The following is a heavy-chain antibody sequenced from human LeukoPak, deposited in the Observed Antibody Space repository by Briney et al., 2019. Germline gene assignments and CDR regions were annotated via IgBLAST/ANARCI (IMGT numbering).Heavy chain of an antibody. V-gene: IGHV4-34*01. CDR3: ARGPINGTVWFDP. CDR1: GGSFSGYY. CDR2: INHSGST. J-gene: IGHJ5*02. D-gene: IGHD1-7*01. Sequence: SETLSLTCAVYGGSFSGYYWSWIRQPPGKGLEWIGEINHSGSTNYNPSLKSRVTISVDTSKNQFSLKLSSVTAADTAVYYCARGPINGTVWFDPWGQGTLVTVSS.